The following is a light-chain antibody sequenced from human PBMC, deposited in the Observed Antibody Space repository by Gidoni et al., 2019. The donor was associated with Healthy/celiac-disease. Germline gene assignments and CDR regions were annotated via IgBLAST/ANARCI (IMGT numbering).Light chain of an antibody. CDR1: QSISSW. CDR2: KAS. V-gene: IGKV1-5*03. J-gene: IGKJ2*01. CDR3: QQYNSYLYT. Sequence: DIQMTQSPSTLSASVGDRVTITCRASQSISSWLAWYQQKPGKAPKLLIYKASSLESGGPSRFSGSGSGTEFTLTISSLHPDDFATYYCQQYNSYLYTFGQGTKLEIK.